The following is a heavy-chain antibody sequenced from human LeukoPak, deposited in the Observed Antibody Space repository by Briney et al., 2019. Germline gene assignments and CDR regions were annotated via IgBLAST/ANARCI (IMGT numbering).Heavy chain of an antibody. CDR3: ARGDSSSSWPLFYYFDY. CDR2: INPSGGST. D-gene: IGHD6-13*01. J-gene: IGHJ4*02. V-gene: IGHV1-46*01. Sequence: GASVKISCKASGYTFTSYYMHWVRQAPGQGLEWMGIINPSGGSTSYAQKFQGRVAMTRDTSTSTVYMELSSLRSEDTAVYYCARGDSSSSWPLFYYFDYWGQGTLVTVSS. CDR1: GYTFTSYY.